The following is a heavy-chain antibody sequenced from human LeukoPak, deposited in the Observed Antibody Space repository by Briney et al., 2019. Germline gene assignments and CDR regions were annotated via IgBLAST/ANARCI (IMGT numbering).Heavy chain of an antibody. V-gene: IGHV1-46*01. J-gene: IGHJ4*02. CDR3: ARWRTTYLNY. CDR2: INPSGGST. Sequence: ASVKVSCKASGYTFTNYYIHWVRQAPGQGLEWMGIINPSGGSTNYAQKFQGRVSMTTDTSTITVYMEVSSLRSEDTAVYYCARWRTTYLNYWGQGTLVTVSS. CDR1: GYTFTNYY. D-gene: IGHD1/OR15-1a*01.